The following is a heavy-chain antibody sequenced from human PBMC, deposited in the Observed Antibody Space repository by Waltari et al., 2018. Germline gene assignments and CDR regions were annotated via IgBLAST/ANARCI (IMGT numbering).Heavy chain of an antibody. D-gene: IGHD3-22*01. CDR1: GGSISRYY. J-gene: IGHJ4*02. V-gene: IGHV4-59*01. CDR2: IYYSGST. CDR3: ARVYYDSSGYYSLDY. Sequence: QVQLQESGPGLVKPSETLSLTCTVPGGSISRYYWSWLRQPPGKGLEGIGYIYYSGSTNYNPSLKSRVTISVDTSKNQFSLKLSSVTAADTAVYYCARVYYDSSGYYSLDYWGQGTLVTVSS.